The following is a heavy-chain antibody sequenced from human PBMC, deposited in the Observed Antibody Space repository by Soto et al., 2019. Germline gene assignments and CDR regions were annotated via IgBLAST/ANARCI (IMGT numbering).Heavy chain of an antibody. D-gene: IGHD6-19*01. J-gene: IGHJ3*02. CDR1: GFTFSSYS. CDR2: ISSSSSTI. CDR3: ARDSFAAVAGTRGAFDI. Sequence: SGGSLRLSCAASGFTFSSYSMNWVRQAPGKGLEWVSYISSSSSTIYYADSVKGRFTISRDNAKNSLYLQMNSLRAEDTAVYYCARDSFAAVAGTRGAFDIWGQGTMVTVSS. V-gene: IGHV3-48*01.